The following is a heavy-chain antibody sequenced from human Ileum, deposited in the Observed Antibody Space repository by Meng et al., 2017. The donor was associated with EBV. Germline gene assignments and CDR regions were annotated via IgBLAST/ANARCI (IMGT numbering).Heavy chain of an antibody. Sequence: GQRVESGPGLDKPSETVSCTCSVSGCSVSGYKYYWARIRPPPGQGWVWLGYIIFNGNANYHPSLESRVTLSVNTSKNQFSLELSLVTADDTAIYYCARDPLDIAVSEGLAWGQGTLVTASS. J-gene: IGHJ5*02. CDR1: GCSVSGYKYY. V-gene: IGHV4-61*01. CDR2: IIFNGNA. D-gene: IGHD3/OR15-3a*01. CDR3: ARDPLDIAVSEGLA.